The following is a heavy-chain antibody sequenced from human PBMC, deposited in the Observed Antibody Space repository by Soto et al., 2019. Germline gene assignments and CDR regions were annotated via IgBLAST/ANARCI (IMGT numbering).Heavy chain of an antibody. D-gene: IGHD4-4*01. Sequence: SETLSLTCTVSGGSISSADYYWSWIRQHPGKGLEWIGYIYYSGSTYYNPSLKSRVTVSVDTSKNQFSLKLSSVTAADTAVYYCARHPSNFWFDPWGQGTLVTVSS. CDR2: IYYSGST. CDR1: GGSISSADYY. CDR3: ARHPSNFWFDP. V-gene: IGHV4-30-4*08. J-gene: IGHJ5*02.